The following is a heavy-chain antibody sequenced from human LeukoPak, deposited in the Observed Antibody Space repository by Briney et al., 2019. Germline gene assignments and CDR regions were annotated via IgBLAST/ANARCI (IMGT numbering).Heavy chain of an antibody. Sequence: GGSLRLSCIPSGFTFSTEAMTWVRQAPGKGLEWVSTISDNGRTTYYADSVKGRFTISRDNSKNTVYLQMNSLRAEDTASYYCTKPLGFLPQFDYWGQGTLVAVSS. V-gene: IGHV3-23*01. D-gene: IGHD3-16*01. CDR3: TKPLGFLPQFDY. CDR1: GFTFSTEA. J-gene: IGHJ4*02. CDR2: ISDNGRTT.